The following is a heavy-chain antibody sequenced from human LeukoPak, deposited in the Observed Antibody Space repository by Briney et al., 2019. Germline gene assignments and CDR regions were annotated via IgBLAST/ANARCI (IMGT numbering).Heavy chain of an antibody. CDR2: ISSSSSYI. Sequence: GGSLRLSCAASGFTFSSYSMNWVRQAPGKGLEWVSSISSSSSYIYYADSVKGRFTISRDNAKNSLYLQMNSLRAEDTAVYYCARGATGYSSSWYGIDYWGQGTLVTVSS. D-gene: IGHD6-13*01. J-gene: IGHJ4*02. CDR3: ARGATGYSSSWYGIDY. V-gene: IGHV3-21*01. CDR1: GFTFSSYS.